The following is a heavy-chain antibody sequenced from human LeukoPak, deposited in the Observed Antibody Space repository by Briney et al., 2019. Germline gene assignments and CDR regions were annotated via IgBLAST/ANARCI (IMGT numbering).Heavy chain of an antibody. Sequence: SETLSLTCTVSGGSISSYYWSWIRQPAGKGLEWIGRIYTSGSTNYNPSLKSRVTMSVDTSKNQFSLKLSSVTAADTAVYYCARGYCSSTSCYINWFDPWGQGTLVTVSS. CDR1: GGSISSYY. J-gene: IGHJ5*02. CDR2: IYTSGST. CDR3: ARGYCSSTSCYINWFDP. D-gene: IGHD2-2*01. V-gene: IGHV4-4*07.